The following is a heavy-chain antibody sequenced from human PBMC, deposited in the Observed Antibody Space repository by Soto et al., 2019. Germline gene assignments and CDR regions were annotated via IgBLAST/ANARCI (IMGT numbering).Heavy chain of an antibody. Sequence: QVQLQESGPGLVKASQTLSLTCNVSGGSISSGGYYWTWIRHHPGKGLEWIGNIHHSGSTFYNPSLXSXXSISVDTSKNQFSLKLSSVTAADTAVYFCVRGVLSWGQGTLVTVSS. CDR3: VRGVLS. J-gene: IGHJ1*01. CDR1: GGSISSGGYY. V-gene: IGHV4-31*03. D-gene: IGHD3-10*01. CDR2: IHHSGST.